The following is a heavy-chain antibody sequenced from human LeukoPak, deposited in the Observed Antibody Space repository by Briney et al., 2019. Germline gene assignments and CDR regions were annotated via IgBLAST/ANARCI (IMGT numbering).Heavy chain of an antibody. D-gene: IGHD5-12*01. CDR3: ARVDIVAQKKADDAFDI. Sequence: ASVKVSCKASGYTFSGYYTHWVRQAPGQGLEWMGWINPNSGGTNYAQKFQGRVTMTRDTSISTAYMELSRLRSDDTAVYYCARVDIVAQKKADDAFDIWGQGTMVTVSS. V-gene: IGHV1-2*02. J-gene: IGHJ3*02. CDR2: INPNSGGT. CDR1: GYTFSGYY.